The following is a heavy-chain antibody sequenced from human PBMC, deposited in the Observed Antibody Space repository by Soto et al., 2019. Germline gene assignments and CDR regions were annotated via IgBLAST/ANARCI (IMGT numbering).Heavy chain of an antibody. J-gene: IGHJ4*02. CDR3: VFNFNNDQSYS. CDR1: GFTFISSA. D-gene: IGHD1-1*01. CDR2: IGAGGANI. V-gene: IGHV3-23*01. Sequence: EVHLLESGGALVQPGGSLRLSCAASGFTFISSAMNWFRQAPGKGLEWVSIIGAGGANIYYADSVKGRFTISRDDSKNTVYLQMNTLRAEDTATYYCVFNFNNDQSYSWGQGTQVIVSS.